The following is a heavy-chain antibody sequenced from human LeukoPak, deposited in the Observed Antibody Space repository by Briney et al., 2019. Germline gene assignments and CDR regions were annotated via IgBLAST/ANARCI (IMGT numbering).Heavy chain of an antibody. D-gene: IGHD3-10*01. V-gene: IGHV1-3*01. Sequence: ASVKVSCKASGYTFTSNYIHWVRQAPGQGLEWMGMINAGNDNTKYSQKFQGRVTITRDTSASTVYMELSSLRSEDTAVYYCTRGLLWFGELSPPGYWGQGTLITVSS. CDR3: TRGLLWFGELSPPGY. J-gene: IGHJ4*02. CDR1: GYTFTSNY. CDR2: INAGNDNT.